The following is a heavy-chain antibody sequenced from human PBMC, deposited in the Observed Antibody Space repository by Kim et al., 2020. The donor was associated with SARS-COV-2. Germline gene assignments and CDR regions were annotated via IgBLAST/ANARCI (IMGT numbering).Heavy chain of an antibody. CDR2: IKSKTDGGTT. V-gene: IGHV3-15*01. CDR3: TIRITMVRGVIFYYGMDV. CDR1: GFTFSNAW. Sequence: GGSLRLSCAASGFTFSNAWMSWVRQAPGKGLEWVGRIKSKTDGGTTDYAAPVKGRFTISRDDSKNTLYLQMNSLKTEDTAVYYCTIRITMVRGVIFYYGMDVWGQGTTVTVSS. D-gene: IGHD3-10*01. J-gene: IGHJ6*02.